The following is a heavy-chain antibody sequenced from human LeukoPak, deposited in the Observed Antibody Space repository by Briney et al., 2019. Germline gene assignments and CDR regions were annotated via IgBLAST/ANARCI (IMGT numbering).Heavy chain of an antibody. CDR1: GGTFSSYA. CDR2: IIPIFGTA. J-gene: IGHJ4*02. Sequence: GASVKVSCKASGGTFSSYAISWVRQAPGQGLEWMGGIIPIFGTANYAQKFQGRVTITADEPTSTAYMELSSLRSEDTAVYYCATTPRRDYYDSSGYYPDPTFDYWGQGTLVTVSS. CDR3: ATTPRRDYYDSSGYYPDPTFDY. V-gene: IGHV1-69*13. D-gene: IGHD3-22*01.